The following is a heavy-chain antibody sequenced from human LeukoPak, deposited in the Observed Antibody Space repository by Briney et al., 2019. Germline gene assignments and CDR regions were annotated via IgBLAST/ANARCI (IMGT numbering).Heavy chain of an antibody. V-gene: IGHV1-2*02. CDR3: ARAGRLGYCSSTSCAGAFDI. CDR2: INPNSGGT. D-gene: IGHD2-2*01. CDR1: GYTFTGYY. Sequence: ASVKVSCKASGYTFTGYYMHWVRQAPGQGLEWMGWINPNSGGTNYAQKFQGRVTMTRDTSISTAYMELSRLRSDDTAVYYCARAGRLGYCSSTSCAGAFDIWGQGTMVTVSS. J-gene: IGHJ3*02.